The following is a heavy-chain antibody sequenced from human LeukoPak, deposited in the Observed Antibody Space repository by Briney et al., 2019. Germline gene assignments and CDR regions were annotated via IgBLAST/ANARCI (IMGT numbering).Heavy chain of an antibody. CDR3: VKDRSIAAPNNDFFDS. V-gene: IGHV3-13*01. J-gene: IGHJ4*02. CDR2: LGTNGDT. Sequence: GGSLRLSCVASDFSFNIYDMYWVRQAAGRGLEWVLALGTNGDTFYLGSVKGRFTISRDNSKNTLYLQMSSLRADDTAVYYCVKDRSIAAPNNDFFDSWGQGALVTVSS. D-gene: IGHD6-6*01. CDR1: DFSFNIYD.